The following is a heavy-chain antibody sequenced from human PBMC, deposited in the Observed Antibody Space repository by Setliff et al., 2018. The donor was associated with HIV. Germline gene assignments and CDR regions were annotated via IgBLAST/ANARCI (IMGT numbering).Heavy chain of an antibody. V-gene: IGHV1-8*02. D-gene: IGHD2-15*01. CDR2: MNPNSGRA. J-gene: IGHJ3*01. CDR1: GYTFTSYD. CDR3: ARDFHVLGYCSADSCPYDASDV. Sequence: ASVKVSCKTSGYTFTSYDINWVRQSPGQGLEWLGWMNPNSGRAGSAQMFQGRLTMTRDTSINAAYMELSSLRSDDTAIYYCARDFHVLGYCSADSCPYDASDVWGQGTMVTVSS.